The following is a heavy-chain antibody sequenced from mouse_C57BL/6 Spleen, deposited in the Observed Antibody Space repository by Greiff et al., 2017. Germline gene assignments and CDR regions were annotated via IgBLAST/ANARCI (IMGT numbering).Heavy chain of an antibody. CDR3: AGYSSGFAY. D-gene: IGHD2-3*01. V-gene: IGHV1-55*01. CDR2: IYPGSGST. J-gene: IGHJ3*01. CDR1: GYTFTSYW. Sequence: VQLQQPGAELVKPGASVKMSCKASGYTFTSYWITWVKQGPGQGLEWIGEIYPGSGSTNYNEKFKSKATLTVDTSSSTAYMQLSSLPSEDSAVYYCAGYSSGFAYWGQGTLVTVSA.